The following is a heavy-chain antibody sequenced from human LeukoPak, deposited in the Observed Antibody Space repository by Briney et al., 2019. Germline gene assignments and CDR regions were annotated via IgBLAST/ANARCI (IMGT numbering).Heavy chain of an antibody. V-gene: IGHV3-7*04. Sequence: PGGSLRLSCAASGFIFTNFFMGWVRQAPGKGLEWVGNIEEDGSEKYYVDSVRGRFTISRDNAKNSLYLQMDSLRTEDTAVYYCARAQFGGWYGLAFDSWGQGILVTVSS. D-gene: IGHD6-19*01. J-gene: IGHJ4*02. CDR1: GFIFTNFF. CDR2: IEEDGSEK. CDR3: ARAQFGGWYGLAFDS.